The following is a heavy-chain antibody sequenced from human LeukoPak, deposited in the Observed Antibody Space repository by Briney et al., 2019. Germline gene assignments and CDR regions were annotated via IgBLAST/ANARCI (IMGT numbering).Heavy chain of an antibody. CDR3: ARYIVVAVTPSGDLDAFDI. V-gene: IGHV3-NL1*01. CDR2: IYSGGST. D-gene: IGHD2-15*01. J-gene: IGHJ3*02. Sequence: PGGSLRLSCAASGFTFSSYGMHWVRQAPGKGLEWVSVIYSGGSTYYADSVKGRFTISRDNSKNTLYLQMNSLRAEDTAVYYCARYIVVAVTPSGDLDAFDIWGQGTMVTVSS. CDR1: GFTFSSYG.